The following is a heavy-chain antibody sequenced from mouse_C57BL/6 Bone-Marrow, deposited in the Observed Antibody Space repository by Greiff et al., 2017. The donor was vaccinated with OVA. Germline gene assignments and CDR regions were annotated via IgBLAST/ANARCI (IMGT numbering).Heavy chain of an antibody. D-gene: IGHD2-4*01. V-gene: IGHV1-69*01. CDR3: ARKGIYYDYPFAY. J-gene: IGHJ3*01. CDR2: IDPSDSYT. CDR1: GYTFTSYW. Sequence: QVHVKQPGAELVMPGASVKLSCKASGYTFTSYWMHWVKQRPGQGLEWIREIDPSDSYTNYNQKFKGKSTLTVDKSSSTAYMQLSSLTSEDSAVYYCARKGIYYDYPFAYWGQGTLVTVSA.